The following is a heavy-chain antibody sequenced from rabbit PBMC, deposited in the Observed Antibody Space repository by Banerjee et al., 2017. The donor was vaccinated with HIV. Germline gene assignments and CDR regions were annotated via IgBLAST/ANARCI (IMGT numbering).Heavy chain of an antibody. CDR1: GFDFSYKYV. V-gene: IGHV1S45*01. Sequence: QEQLKESGGGLVQPGGSLTLSCKASGFDFSYKYVMYWVRQAPGKGLEWIACINTSSGNTVYATWAKGRFTISKTSWTTVTLQMTSLTAADTATYFCARSLLSNLWGPGTLVTVS. J-gene: IGHJ4*01. CDR3: ARSLLSNL. CDR2: INTSSGNT.